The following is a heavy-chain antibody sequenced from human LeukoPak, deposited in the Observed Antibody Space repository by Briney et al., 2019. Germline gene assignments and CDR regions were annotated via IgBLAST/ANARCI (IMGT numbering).Heavy chain of an antibody. J-gene: IGHJ4*02. CDR1: GFTFSSYA. D-gene: IGHD6-19*01. CDR3: AKDSSGWYHYFDY. V-gene: IGHV3-23*01. CDR2: ISGSGGST. Sequence: GGSLRLSCAASGFTFSSYAMSWVRQAPGKGLEWVSAISGSGGSTYYADSVKGRFTISRDNSKNTLYLQMDSLRAEDTAVYYCAKDSSGWYHYFDYWGQGTLVTVSS.